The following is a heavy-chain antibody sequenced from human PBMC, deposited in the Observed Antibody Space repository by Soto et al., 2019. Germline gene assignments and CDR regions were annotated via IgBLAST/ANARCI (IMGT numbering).Heavy chain of an antibody. CDR1: GGSISSGDYY. CDR3: ARHPRVAAHPLPWFDP. D-gene: IGHD3-3*01. V-gene: IGHV4-39*01. J-gene: IGHJ5*02. CDR2: IYYSGST. Sequence: PSETLSLTCTVSGGSISSGDYYWSWIRQPPGKGLEWIGYIYYSGSTYYNPSLKSRVTISVDTSKNQFSLKLSSVTAADTAVYYCARHPRVAAHPLPWFDPWGQGTLVTVSS.